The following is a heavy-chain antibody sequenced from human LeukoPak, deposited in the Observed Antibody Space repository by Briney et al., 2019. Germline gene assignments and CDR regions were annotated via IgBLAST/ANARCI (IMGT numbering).Heavy chain of an antibody. V-gene: IGHV4-59*12. J-gene: IGHJ2*01. CDR2: IYYSGST. Sequence: SETLSLTCTVSGGSISSYYWSWIRQPPGKGLEWIGYIYYSGSTNYNPSLKSRVTISVDTSKNQFSLKLSSVTAADTAVYYCARVSSSWYQDWYFDLWGRGTLVTVSS. CDR1: GGSISSYY. CDR3: ARVSSSWYQDWYFDL. D-gene: IGHD6-13*01.